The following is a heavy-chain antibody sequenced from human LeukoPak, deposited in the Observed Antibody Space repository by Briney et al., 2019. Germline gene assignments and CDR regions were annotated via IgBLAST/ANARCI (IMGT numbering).Heavy chain of an antibody. Sequence: PGGSLRLSCAASGFTFTTYNMNWVRQAPGKGLEWVSYISTTSSNIYYADSVEGRFTISRDNAKNLLYLQMDSLRDEDTAVYYCARTPISYYFDYWGQGTLVTVSS. CDR3: ARTPISYYFDY. D-gene: IGHD2-15*01. V-gene: IGHV3-48*02. CDR1: GFTFTTYN. J-gene: IGHJ4*02. CDR2: ISTTSSNI.